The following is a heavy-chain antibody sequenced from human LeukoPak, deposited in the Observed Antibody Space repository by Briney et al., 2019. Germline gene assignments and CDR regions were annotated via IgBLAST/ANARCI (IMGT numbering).Heavy chain of an antibody. D-gene: IGHD5-18*01. CDR2: SYTSGST. CDR3: ARQYSYGPNLDY. CDR1: GDSISSGFYY. J-gene: IGHJ4*02. V-gene: IGHV4-61*02. Sequence: SETLSLTCTVSGDSISSGFYYWSWIRQPAGKGLEWIGRSYTSGSTNYNPSLKSRVTISVDTSKNQFSLKLSSVTAADTAVYYCARQYSYGPNLDYWGQGTLVTVSS.